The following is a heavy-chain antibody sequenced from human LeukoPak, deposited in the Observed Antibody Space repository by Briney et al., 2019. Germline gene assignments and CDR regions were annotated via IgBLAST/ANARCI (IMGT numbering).Heavy chain of an antibody. V-gene: IGHV1-18*01. J-gene: IGHJ6*03. Sequence: ASVKVSCKASGYTFTSYGISWVRQAPGQGLEWMGWISSYNGNTNYAQKLQGRVTMTTDTSTSAAYMELRSLRSDDTAVYCCARGIAVAGTPFRYYYYMDVWGKGTTVTVSS. D-gene: IGHD6-19*01. CDR3: ARGIAVAGTPFRYYYYMDV. CDR2: ISSYNGNT. CDR1: GYTFTSYG.